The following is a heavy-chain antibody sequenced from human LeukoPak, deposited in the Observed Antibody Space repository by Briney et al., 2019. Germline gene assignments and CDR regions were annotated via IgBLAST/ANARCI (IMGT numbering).Heavy chain of an antibody. Sequence: SVKVSCXASGGTFSSYAISWVRQAPGQGLEWMGRIIPIFGTANYAQKFQGRVTITTDESTSTAYMELSSLRSEDTAVYYCARVTPLADAFDIWGQGTMVTVSS. CDR2: IIPIFGTA. V-gene: IGHV1-69*05. CDR3: ARVTPLADAFDI. CDR1: GGTFSSYA. J-gene: IGHJ3*02.